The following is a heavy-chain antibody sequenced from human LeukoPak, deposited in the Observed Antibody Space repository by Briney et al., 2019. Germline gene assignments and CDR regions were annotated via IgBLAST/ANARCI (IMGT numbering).Heavy chain of an antibody. CDR1: GGSFSGYY. CDR3: ARGDYYGSGSSAFDY. D-gene: IGHD3-10*01. J-gene: IGHJ4*02. CDR2: INHSGST. Sequence: SETLSLTCAVYGGSFSGYYWSWIRQPPGKGLEWIGEINHSGSTNYNPSLKSRVTISVDTSKNQFSLKLSSVTAADTAVYYCARGDYYGSGSSAFDYWGQGTLVTVSS. V-gene: IGHV4-34*01.